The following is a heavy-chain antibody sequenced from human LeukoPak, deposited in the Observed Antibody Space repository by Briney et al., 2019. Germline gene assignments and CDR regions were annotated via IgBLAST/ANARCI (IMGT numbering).Heavy chain of an antibody. CDR3: AKDPINGYSSSYDY. D-gene: IGHD6-13*01. V-gene: IGHV3-23*01. CDR1: GFTCSSYS. J-gene: IGHJ4*02. CDR2: ISGSGGST. Sequence: GGSLRLSGAASGFTCSSYSMNWLGQAQGKGLEGFSTISGSGGSTYYADSGKGRLNISRHNSKNTLYLQMNSMRAEDTAVYYCAKDPINGYSSSYDYWGQGTLVTVSS.